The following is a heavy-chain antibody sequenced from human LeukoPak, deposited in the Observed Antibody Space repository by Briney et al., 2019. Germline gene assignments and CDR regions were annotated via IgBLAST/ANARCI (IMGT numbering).Heavy chain of an antibody. V-gene: IGHV1-69*13. J-gene: IGHJ6*03. CDR1: GGTFSSYA. CDR2: IIPIFGTA. CDR3: ARTLTAMDYYYMDV. D-gene: IGHD5-18*01. Sequence: GASVKVSCKASGGTFSSYAISWVRQAPGQGLEWMGGIIPIFGTANYAQKFQGRVTITADESTSTAYMELSSLRSEDTAVYYCARTLTAMDYYYMDVWGKGTTVTVSS.